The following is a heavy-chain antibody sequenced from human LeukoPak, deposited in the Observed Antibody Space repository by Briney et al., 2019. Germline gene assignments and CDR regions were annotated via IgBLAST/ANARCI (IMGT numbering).Heavy chain of an antibody. V-gene: IGHV1-24*01. CDR3: ATPRDYDSSGYLNPLDY. Sequence: ASVKVSCKVSGYTLTELSMHWVRQAPGKGLEWMGGFDPEDGETIYAQKLQGRVTMTEDTSTDTAYMELSSLRSEDTAVYYCATPRDYDSSGYLNPLDYWGQGTLVTVSS. CDR1: GYTLTELS. CDR2: FDPEDGET. J-gene: IGHJ4*02. D-gene: IGHD3-22*01.